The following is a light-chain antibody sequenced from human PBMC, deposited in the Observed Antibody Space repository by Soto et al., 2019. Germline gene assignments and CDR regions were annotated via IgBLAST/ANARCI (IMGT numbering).Light chain of an antibody. J-gene: IGKJ1*01. Sequence: DIQMTQSPSTLSASVGDRVIITCRASRSVGNRSAWYQQKPGKAPKVLIFDGSTLRSGVPSRFSGSGSGTEFSLTISSLQPDDFATYYCQQCSTDPVTFGQGTKVEVK. V-gene: IGKV1-5*01. CDR2: DGS. CDR3: QQCSTDPVT. CDR1: RSVGNR.